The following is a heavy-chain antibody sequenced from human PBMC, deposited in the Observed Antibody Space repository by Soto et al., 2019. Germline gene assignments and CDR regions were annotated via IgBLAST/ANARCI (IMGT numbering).Heavy chain of an antibody. CDR2: IIPIFGTA. CDR3: AISSYKGLWFGELFA. CDR1: GGTFSSYA. J-gene: IGHJ5*02. V-gene: IGHV1-69*13. D-gene: IGHD3-10*01. Sequence: ASVKVSCKASGGTFSSYAISWVRQAPGQGLEWMGGIIPIFGTANYAQKFQGRVTITADESTSTAYMELSSLRSEDTAVYYCAISSYKGLWFGELFAWGQGTLVTVSS.